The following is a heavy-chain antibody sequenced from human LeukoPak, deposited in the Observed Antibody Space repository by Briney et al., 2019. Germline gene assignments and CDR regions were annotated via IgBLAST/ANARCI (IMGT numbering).Heavy chain of an antibody. CDR3: ARDHLIYKEGMDV. D-gene: IGHD5-12*01. Sequence: ASVKASCKASGYTFTGYYMHWVRQAPGQGLEWMGWINPNSGGTNYAQKFQGWVTMTRDTSISTAYMELSRLRSDDTAVYYCARDHLIYKEGMDVWGQGTTVTVSS. CDR2: INPNSGGT. CDR1: GYTFTGYY. J-gene: IGHJ6*02. V-gene: IGHV1-2*04.